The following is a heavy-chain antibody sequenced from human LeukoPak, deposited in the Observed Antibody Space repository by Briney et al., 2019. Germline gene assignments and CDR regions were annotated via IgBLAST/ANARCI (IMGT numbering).Heavy chain of an antibody. D-gene: IGHD1-14*01. J-gene: IGHJ1*01. Sequence: GRSLRLSWAADGFRVTIHAMHWARHPPGKWLEWMAVIAYDGGVKYYADSVKGRFTISRDNSKKMLYQEMNRLRPEHTALYYCVSRPKHHPECVLHWGEGGLVTLS. CDR1: GFRVTIHA. CDR3: VSRPKHHPECVLH. V-gene: IGHV3-30*04. CDR2: IAYDGGVK.